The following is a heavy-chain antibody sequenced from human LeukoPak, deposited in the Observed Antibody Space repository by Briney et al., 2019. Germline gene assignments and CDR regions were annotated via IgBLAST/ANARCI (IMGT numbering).Heavy chain of an antibody. V-gene: IGHV5-51*01. CDR3: ARLGYCSSRSCYYGMDV. CDR2: ICPGDSDT. CDR1: GYSFSTHW. Sequence: GESLKISCKGSGYSFSTHWIAWVRQMPGKGLEWMAIICPGDSDTRYSPSFQGQVTISADKSISTAYLQWSSLKASDTAIYYCARLGYCSSRSCYYGMDVWGQGTTVTVSS. J-gene: IGHJ6*02. D-gene: IGHD2-2*01.